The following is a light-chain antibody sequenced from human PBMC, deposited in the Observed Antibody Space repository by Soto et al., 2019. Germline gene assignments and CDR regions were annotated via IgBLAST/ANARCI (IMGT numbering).Light chain of an antibody. J-gene: IGKJ1*01. CDR2: GAS. Sequence: EIVMTQSPATLSVSPGERATLSCKASRSVGTYLAWYQQKPGQAPRLLIYGASTRAAGVPARFSGGGSGTEFTLTISSLQSEDFAIYHCQQYDNLPPWTFGQGTKVEIK. V-gene: IGKV3-15*01. CDR3: QQYDNLPPWT. CDR1: RSVGTY.